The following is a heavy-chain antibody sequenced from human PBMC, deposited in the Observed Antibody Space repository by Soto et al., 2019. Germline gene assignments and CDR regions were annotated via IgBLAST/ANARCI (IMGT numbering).Heavy chain of an antibody. J-gene: IGHJ6*02. Sequence: QVQRVESGGGVVQPGRSLRLSCAASGFTFSSYAMHWVRQAPGKGLEWVAVISYDGSNKYYADSVKGRFTISRDNSKNTLYLQMNSLRAEDTAVYYCARDLDTSMVGYYYYGMDVWGQGTTVTVSS. V-gene: IGHV3-30-3*01. CDR3: ARDLDTSMVGYYYYGMDV. CDR1: GFTFSSYA. CDR2: ISYDGSNK. D-gene: IGHD5-18*01.